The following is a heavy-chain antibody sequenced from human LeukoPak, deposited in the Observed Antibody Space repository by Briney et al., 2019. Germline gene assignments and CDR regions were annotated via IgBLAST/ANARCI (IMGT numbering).Heavy chain of an antibody. CDR2: INHSGST. CDR3: ASDRSGYYYVDY. D-gene: IGHD3-22*01. Sequence: SETLSLTCAVYGGSFSGYYWSWIRQPPGKGLGWIGEINHSGSTYYNPSLKSRVTVSVDTSKNQFSLKLSSVTAADTAVYFCASDRSGYYYVDYWGQGTLVTVSS. V-gene: IGHV4-34*01. J-gene: IGHJ4*02. CDR1: GGSFSGYY.